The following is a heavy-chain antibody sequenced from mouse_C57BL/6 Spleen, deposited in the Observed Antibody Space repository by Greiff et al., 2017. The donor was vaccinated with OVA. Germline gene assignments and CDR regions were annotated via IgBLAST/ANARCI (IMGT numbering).Heavy chain of an antibody. CDR3: ARDYCGRSPAGFAY. J-gene: IGHJ3*01. D-gene: IGHD1-1*01. Sequence: QVQLQQSGPELVKPGASVKISCKASGYAFSRSWMNWVKQRPGQGLEWIGRIYPGDGDTNYNGKFKGKATLTADKSSSPAYMQLSSLTSEDSAVYVCARDYCGRSPAGFAYWGQGTLVTVSA. CDR1: GYAFSRSW. CDR2: IYPGDGDT. V-gene: IGHV1-82*01.